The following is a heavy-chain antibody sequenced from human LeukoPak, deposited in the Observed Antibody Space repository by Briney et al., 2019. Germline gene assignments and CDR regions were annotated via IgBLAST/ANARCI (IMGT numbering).Heavy chain of an antibody. V-gene: IGHV3-23*01. CDR3: AAQGGYYGPDAFDI. J-gene: IGHJ3*02. CDR2: ISGDGTRT. Sequence: GGSLRLSCAASGFSFSSYAMTWARQAPVKGLEWVSAISGDGTRTYYADSVKGRFTISRDNSKNTLYLQMNSLRAEDTAVYYCAAQGGYYGPDAFDIWGQGTMVTVSS. CDR1: GFSFSSYA. D-gene: IGHD3-22*01.